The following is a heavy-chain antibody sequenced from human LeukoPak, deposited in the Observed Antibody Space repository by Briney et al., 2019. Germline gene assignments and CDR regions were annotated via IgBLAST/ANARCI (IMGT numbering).Heavy chain of an antibody. CDR3: ATPSQFGAYYFDY. Sequence: GASVKVSRKVSGYTLTELSMHWVRQAPGKGLEWVGGFDPEDGETIYAQKFQGRVTMTEDTSTDTAYMELSSLRSEDTAVYYCATPSQFGAYYFDYWGQGTLVTVSS. V-gene: IGHV1-24*01. CDR2: FDPEDGET. J-gene: IGHJ4*02. D-gene: IGHD3-10*01. CDR1: GYTLTELS.